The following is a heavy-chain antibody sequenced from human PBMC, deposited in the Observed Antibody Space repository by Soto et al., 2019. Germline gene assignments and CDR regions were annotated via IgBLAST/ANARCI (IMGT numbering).Heavy chain of an antibody. CDR1: GGSISSSSYY. CDR3: ARHRGEQQLGHYFDY. CDR2: IYYSGST. Sequence: SETLSLTCTVSGGSISSSSYYWGWIRQPPGKGLEWIGSIYYSGSTYYNPSLKSRVTISVDTSKNPFSLKLGSVTAADTAVYYCARHRGEQQLGHYFDYWGQGTLVTVSS. D-gene: IGHD6-13*01. V-gene: IGHV4-39*01. J-gene: IGHJ4*02.